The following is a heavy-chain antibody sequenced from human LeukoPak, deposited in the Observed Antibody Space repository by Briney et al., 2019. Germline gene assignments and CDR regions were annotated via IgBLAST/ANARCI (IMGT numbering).Heavy chain of an antibody. Sequence: SETLSLTCAVYGGSFSGYYWTWIRQPPGKGLEWIGFISYSGNTNYNPSLKSRVTISLDTSKNQFSLKLISVTAADTAVYYCARGVGSGYTDYWGQGALVTVSS. CDR3: ARGVGSGYTDY. V-gene: IGHV4-59*01. D-gene: IGHD3-22*01. J-gene: IGHJ4*02. CDR2: ISYSGNT. CDR1: GGSFSGYY.